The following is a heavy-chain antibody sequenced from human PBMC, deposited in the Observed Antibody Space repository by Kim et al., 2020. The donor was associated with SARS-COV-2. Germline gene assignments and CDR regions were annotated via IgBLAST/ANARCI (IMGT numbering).Heavy chain of an antibody. CDR2: RTI. CDR3: ARAAYSAGSR. J-gene: IGHJ1*01. Sequence: RTIYYGDSVKGRFTISKDNDERSLFLQMNNLRADDTAVYYCARAAYSAGSRWGQGTLVTVSS. V-gene: IGHV3-11*01. D-gene: IGHD4-4*01.